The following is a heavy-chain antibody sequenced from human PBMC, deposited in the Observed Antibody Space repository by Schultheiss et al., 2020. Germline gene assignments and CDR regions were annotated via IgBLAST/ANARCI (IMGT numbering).Heavy chain of an antibody. CDR3: TREVDQYSSSYYGMDV. D-gene: IGHD6-6*01. V-gene: IGHV3-49*03. CDR1: GLRFGDYV. CDR2: IRSKAYGGTT. Sequence: GGSLRLSCTASGLRFGDYVMSWFRQAPGKGLEWVGFIRSKAYGGTTEYAASVKGRFTFSRDDSKSIAHLQMNSLKTEDTAVYYCTREVDQYSSSYYGMDVWGQGTTVTVSS. J-gene: IGHJ6*02.